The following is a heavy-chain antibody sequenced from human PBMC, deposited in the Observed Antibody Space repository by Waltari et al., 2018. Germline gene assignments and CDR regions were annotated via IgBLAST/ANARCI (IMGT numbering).Heavy chain of an antibody. CDR2: IYYSGTT. V-gene: IGHV4-59*12. CDR3: ARSVYDYRASFDY. CDR1: GGSIRSFY. J-gene: IGHJ4*02. D-gene: IGHD5-12*01. Sequence: QVQLQESGPGLVKPSETLSLNCNVSGGSIRSFYWSWIRQPPGKGLEWIGSIYYSGTTSYNPSLKSRVTIALDMSRNQFSLKLSSVTAADTAIYYCARSVYDYRASFDYWGQGNMVTVSS.